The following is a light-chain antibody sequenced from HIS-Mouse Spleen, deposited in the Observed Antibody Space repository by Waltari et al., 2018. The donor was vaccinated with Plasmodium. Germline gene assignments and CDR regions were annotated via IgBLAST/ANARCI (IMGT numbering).Light chain of an antibody. CDR1: SSHVGSYTL. CDR3: CSYAGSSTFVV. V-gene: IGLV2-23*03. Sequence: QSALTQPASVSGSPGQSITISCTGTSSHVGSYTLFSWYQQHPGKAPKLMIYEGSKRPSGVSNRFSGSKSGNTASLTISGLQAEDEADYYCCSYAGSSTFVVFGGGTKLTVL. CDR2: EGS. J-gene: IGLJ2*01.